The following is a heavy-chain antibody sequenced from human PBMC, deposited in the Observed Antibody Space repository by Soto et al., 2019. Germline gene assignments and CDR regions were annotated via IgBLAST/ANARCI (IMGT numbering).Heavy chain of an antibody. CDR1: GGTFSSYA. Sequence: QVQLVQSGAEVKKPGSSVKVSCKASGGTFSSYAISWVRQAPGQGLEWMGGIIPIFGTANYAQKFQGRVTITADESTSTAYMELSSLRSEDTTVYYCARDQWSLDSSSWYAFDIWGQGTMVTVSS. J-gene: IGHJ3*02. CDR2: IIPIFGTA. V-gene: IGHV1-69*01. CDR3: ARDQWSLDSSSWYAFDI. D-gene: IGHD6-13*01.